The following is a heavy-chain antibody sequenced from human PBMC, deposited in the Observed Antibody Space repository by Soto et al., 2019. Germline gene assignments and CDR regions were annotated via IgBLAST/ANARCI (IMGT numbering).Heavy chain of an antibody. J-gene: IGHJ6*02. CDR3: ARAYSTLYGMDV. Sequence: AGGSLRLSCAASGFTFSSYEMNWVRQAPGKGLEWVSYISSSGSTIYYADSVKGRFTISRDNAKNSLYLQMNSLRAEDTAVYYCARAYSTLYGMDVWGQGTTVTVSS. D-gene: IGHD2-21*01. CDR1: GFTFSSYE. CDR2: ISSSGSTI. V-gene: IGHV3-48*03.